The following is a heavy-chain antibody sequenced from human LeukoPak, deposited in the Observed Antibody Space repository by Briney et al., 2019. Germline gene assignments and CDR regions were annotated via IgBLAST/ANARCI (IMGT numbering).Heavy chain of an antibody. J-gene: IGHJ4*02. CDR1: GASISTNTYY. D-gene: IGHD5-12*01. Sequence: SETLSLTCTVSGASISTNTYYWGWIRQPPGKGLEWIGNIYYSGTTYYNPSLKSRVTMSVDTSKNQFSLNLSSVTAADTAVYYCARDRFEWLRSFDSWGQGTLVTVSS. CDR2: IYYSGTT. V-gene: IGHV4-39*07. CDR3: ARDRFEWLRSFDS.